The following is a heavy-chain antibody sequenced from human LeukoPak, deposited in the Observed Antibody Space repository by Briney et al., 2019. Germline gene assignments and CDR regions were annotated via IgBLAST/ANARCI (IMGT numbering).Heavy chain of an antibody. J-gene: IGHJ6*02. CDR3: ARGGGLDV. V-gene: IGHV3-48*04. Sequence: HTGGSLRLSCAASGFTFTSYSMNWVRQAPGKGLEWVSYISSSGSTIYYADSVKGRFTISRDNAKNSLYLQMSNLRAEDTAVYFCARGGGLDVWGQGATVTVSS. CDR2: ISSSGSTI. D-gene: IGHD3-16*01. CDR1: GFTFTSYS.